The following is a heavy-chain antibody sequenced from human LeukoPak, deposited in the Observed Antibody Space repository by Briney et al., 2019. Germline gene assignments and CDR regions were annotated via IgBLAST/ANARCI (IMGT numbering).Heavy chain of an antibody. D-gene: IGHD4-17*01. CDR1: GYTLTELS. J-gene: IGHJ6*02. V-gene: IGHV1-24*01. CDR2: FDSEDGET. Sequence: GASVKVSCKVSGYTLTELSMHWVRQAPGKGLEWMGGFDSEDGETIYAQKFQGRVTMTEDTSTDTAYMELSSLRSEDTAVYYCATDGKNGGVDYGDPRYYYYYGMDVWGQGTTVTVSS. CDR3: ATDGKNGGVDYGDPRYYYYYGMDV.